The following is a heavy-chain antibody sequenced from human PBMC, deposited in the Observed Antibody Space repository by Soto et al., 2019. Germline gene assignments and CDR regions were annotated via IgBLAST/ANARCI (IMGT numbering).Heavy chain of an antibody. Sequence: ASVKVSCKTSGYSFTKYGLHWVRQAPGQRLEWMGWINPGNGYTKYSQKFQGRVTITRDTSATTAYMELSSLRSEDSAVFYCARTDCSSTSCYNYYYYGVDVWGQGTTVTVSS. CDR3: ARTDCSSTSCYNYYYYGVDV. D-gene: IGHD2-2*01. CDR2: INPGNGYT. V-gene: IGHV1-3*01. CDR1: GYSFTKYG. J-gene: IGHJ6*02.